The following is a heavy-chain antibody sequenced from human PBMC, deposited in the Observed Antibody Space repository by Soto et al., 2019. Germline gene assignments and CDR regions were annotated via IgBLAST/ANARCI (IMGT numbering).Heavy chain of an antibody. CDR3: AADRYYYDSSGYSVFDF. J-gene: IGHJ4*02. CDR2: IVVGNGNT. V-gene: IGHV1-58*01. D-gene: IGHD3-22*01. Sequence: RLEWIGWIVVGNGNTQYAQKFQERVTITRDMSTSTAYMELSSLRSEDTAVYYCAADRYYYDSSGYSVFDFWGQGTLVTVSS.